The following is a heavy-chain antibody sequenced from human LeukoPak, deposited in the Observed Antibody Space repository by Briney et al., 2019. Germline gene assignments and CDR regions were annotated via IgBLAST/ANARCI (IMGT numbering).Heavy chain of an antibody. D-gene: IGHD3-22*01. J-gene: IGHJ4*02. CDR1: GGSISSYY. V-gene: IGHV4-59*08. CDR2: IYYSGST. Sequence: SSETLPLTCTVSGGSISSYYWSWIRQPPGKGLEWIGYIYYSGSTNYNPSLKSRVTISVDTSKNQFSLKLSSVTAADTAVYYCARHDSSGHPPDYWGQGTLVTVSS. CDR3: ARHDSSGHPPDY.